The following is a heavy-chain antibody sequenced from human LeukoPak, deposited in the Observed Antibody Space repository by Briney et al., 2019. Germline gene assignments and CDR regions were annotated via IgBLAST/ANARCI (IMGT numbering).Heavy chain of an antibody. J-gene: IGHJ3*02. CDR3: ARDSLWLDAFDI. CDR1: GFTFSCYS. Sequence: GGSLRLSCAASGFTFSCYSMNWVRQAPGKGLEWVSSISSSSSYIYYADSVKGRFTISRDNTKNSLYLQMNSLRAEDTAVYYCARDSLWLDAFDIWGQGTMVTVSS. CDR2: ISSSSSYI. D-gene: IGHD2/OR15-2a*01. V-gene: IGHV3-21*01.